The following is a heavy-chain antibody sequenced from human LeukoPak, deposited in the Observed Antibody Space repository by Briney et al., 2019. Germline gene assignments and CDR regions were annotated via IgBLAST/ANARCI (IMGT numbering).Heavy chain of an antibody. Sequence: SETLSLTCTVSGGSISSYYWSWIRQPPGKGLEWIGYIYYSGSTYYNPSLKSRVTISVDTSKNQFSLKLSSVTAADTAVYYCARLTYDFWSGYPSFFDYWGQGTLVTVSS. CDR1: GGSISSYY. D-gene: IGHD3-3*01. CDR2: IYYSGST. V-gene: IGHV4-59*08. J-gene: IGHJ4*02. CDR3: ARLTYDFWSGYPSFFDY.